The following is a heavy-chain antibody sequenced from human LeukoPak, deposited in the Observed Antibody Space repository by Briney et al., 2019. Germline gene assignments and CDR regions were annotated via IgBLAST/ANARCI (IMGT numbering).Heavy chain of an antibody. Sequence: GGSLRLSCAASGFTFSSYSMNWVRQAPGKGLEWVSSISSSSSYIYYADSVKGRFTISRDNAKNSLYLQMNSLRAEDTAVYYCARAVGYSRPQFDYWGQGTLVTVSS. V-gene: IGHV3-21*01. J-gene: IGHJ4*02. CDR3: ARAVGYSRPQFDY. CDR2: ISSSSSYI. D-gene: IGHD6-13*01. CDR1: GFTFSSYS.